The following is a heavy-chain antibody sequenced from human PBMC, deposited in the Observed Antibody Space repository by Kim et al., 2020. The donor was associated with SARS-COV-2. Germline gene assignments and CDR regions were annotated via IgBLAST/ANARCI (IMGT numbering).Heavy chain of an antibody. D-gene: IGHD6-19*01. Sequence: GGSLRLSCAASGFTFSSYGMHWVRQAPGKGLEWVAVIWYDGSNKYYADSVKGRFIISRDNSKNTLYLQMNSLRAEDTAVYYCAKGFRGGWTLAVDYWGQG. CDR2: IWYDGSNK. CDR3: AKGFRGGWTLAVDY. J-gene: IGHJ4*02. V-gene: IGHV3-33*06. CDR1: GFTFSSYG.